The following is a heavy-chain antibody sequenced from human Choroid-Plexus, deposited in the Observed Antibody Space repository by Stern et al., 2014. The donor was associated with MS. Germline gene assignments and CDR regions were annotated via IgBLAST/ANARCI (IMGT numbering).Heavy chain of an antibody. CDR2: VSYDGSNK. D-gene: IGHD2/OR15-2a*01. Sequence: QVQLVQSGGGVVQPGSPLRLSCVASGFTLGSCAMHWVRQAPGKGREWGAGVSYDGSNKYYADSVKGRFTISRDNSQNTLYMQMSSLRPEDTAVYYCAKDRQYLTYFFDHWGQGSLVTVSS. CDR1: GFTLGSCA. V-gene: IGHV3-30*18. J-gene: IGHJ5*02. CDR3: AKDRQYLTYFFDH.